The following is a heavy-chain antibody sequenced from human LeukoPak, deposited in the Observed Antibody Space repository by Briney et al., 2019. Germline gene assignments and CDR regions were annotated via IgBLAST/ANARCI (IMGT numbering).Heavy chain of an antibody. Sequence: SETLSLTCTVSGGSISSSSYYWGWIRQPPGKGLEWIGSIYYSGSTYYNPSLKSRVTISVDTSKNQFSLKLSSVTAAGTAVYFCAREGGDPRWLDPWGQGTLVTVSS. V-gene: IGHV4-39*07. CDR3: AREGGDPRWLDP. CDR1: GGSISSSSYY. CDR2: IYYSGST. D-gene: IGHD6-25*01. J-gene: IGHJ5*02.